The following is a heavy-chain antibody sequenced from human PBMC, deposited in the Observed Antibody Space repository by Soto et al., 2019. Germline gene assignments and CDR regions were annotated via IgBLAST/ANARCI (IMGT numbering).Heavy chain of an antibody. D-gene: IGHD6-6*01. CDR2: ISGSGGST. CDR1: GFTFSSYA. CDR3: ATQGGYSSSYYFDY. V-gene: IGHV3-23*01. J-gene: IGHJ4*02. Sequence: GGSLRLSCAASGFTFSSYAMSWVRQAPGKGLEWVSAISGSGGSTYYADSVKGRFTISRDNSKNTLYLQMNSLRAEDTAVYYCATQGGYSSSYYFDYWGQGTLVTVSS.